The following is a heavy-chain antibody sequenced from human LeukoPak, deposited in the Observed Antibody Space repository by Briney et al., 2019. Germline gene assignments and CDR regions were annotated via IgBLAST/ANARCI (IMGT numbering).Heavy chain of an antibody. CDR2: ISSSSTYT. D-gene: IGHD6-13*01. Sequence: GGSLRLSCAASGFTFSDYYMSWIRQAPGKGLEWVSCISSSSTYTNYADSVRGRFTISRDNAKNSLYLQINSLRAEDTAVYYCAKSHSSSWHPLDFWGQGTLVTASS. J-gene: IGHJ4*02. V-gene: IGHV3-11*03. CDR3: AKSHSSSWHPLDF. CDR1: GFTFSDYY.